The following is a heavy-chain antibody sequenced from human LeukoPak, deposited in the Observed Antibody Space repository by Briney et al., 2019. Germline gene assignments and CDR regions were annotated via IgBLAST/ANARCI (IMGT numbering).Heavy chain of an antibody. Sequence: KPSETLSLTCTVSGGSISSYYWSWIRQPAGKGLEWIGRIYTSGTTSYNPSLESRVTMSIDTSKNQFSLKLSSVTAADTAVYYCARGKAEHFSYFYDSSGYPLLYFDSWGQGTLVTASS. V-gene: IGHV4-4*07. CDR1: GGSISSYY. CDR2: IYTSGTT. D-gene: IGHD3-22*01. CDR3: ARGKAEHFSYFYDSSGYPLLYFDS. J-gene: IGHJ4*02.